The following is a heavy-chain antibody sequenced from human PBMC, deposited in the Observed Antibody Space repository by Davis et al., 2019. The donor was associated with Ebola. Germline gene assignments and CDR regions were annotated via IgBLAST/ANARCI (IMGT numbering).Heavy chain of an antibody. J-gene: IGHJ4*02. CDR2: INTNTGNP. Sequence: SENVPCMASRYTFTSYALNRVRQAPGQGPEWMGWINTNTGNPTYAQGFTGRFVFSLDTSVSTAYLQISSLKAEDTAVYYCARIGYSSGWYSSDYWGQGTLVTVSS. D-gene: IGHD6-19*01. CDR3: ARIGYSSGWYSSDY. CDR1: RYTFTSYA. V-gene: IGHV7-4-1*02.